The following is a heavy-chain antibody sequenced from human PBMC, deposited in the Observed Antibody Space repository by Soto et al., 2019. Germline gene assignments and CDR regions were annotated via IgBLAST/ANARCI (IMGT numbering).Heavy chain of an antibody. Sequence: PGGSLRLSCAASGFIFSDHYMDWVRQAPGKGLEWVSAISGSGGSTYYADSVKGRFTISRDNSKNTLYLQMNSLRAEDTAVYYCAKDPTDIVVVVASGWGQGTLVTVSS. D-gene: IGHD2-15*01. V-gene: IGHV3-23*01. CDR1: GFIFSDHY. CDR2: ISGSGGST. CDR3: AKDPTDIVVVVASG. J-gene: IGHJ4*02.